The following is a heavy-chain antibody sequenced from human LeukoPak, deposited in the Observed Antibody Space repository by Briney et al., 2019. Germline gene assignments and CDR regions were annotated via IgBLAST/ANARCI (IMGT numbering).Heavy chain of an antibody. CDR3: ARVHGGTFDY. D-gene: IGHD4-23*01. CDR2: VSHSGSI. CDR1: GGSFSAYY. V-gene: IGHV4-34*01. J-gene: IGHJ4*02. Sequence: SQTLSLTCAVQGGSFSAYYWSWLRQPPGKGLEWIGEVSHSGSINYNPSLKSRVTISVDRSKNQFSLKLSSVTAADTAVYYCARVHGGTFDYWGQGTLVTVSS.